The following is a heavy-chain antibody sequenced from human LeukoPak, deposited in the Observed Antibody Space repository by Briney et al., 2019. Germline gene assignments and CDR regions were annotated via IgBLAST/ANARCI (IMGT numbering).Heavy chain of an antibody. D-gene: IGHD6-6*01. CDR3: AKAIHSSSSGVVDY. CDR1: GFTFSNYA. Sequence: SGGSLRLPCAASGFTFSNYAMHWVRQAPGKGLEWVTFIRYDGSNKYYAESVKGRFTISRDNSKNTLYLQMNSLRAEDTAVYYCAKAIHSSSSGVVDYWGQGTLVTVSS. CDR2: IRYDGSNK. J-gene: IGHJ4*02. V-gene: IGHV3-30*02.